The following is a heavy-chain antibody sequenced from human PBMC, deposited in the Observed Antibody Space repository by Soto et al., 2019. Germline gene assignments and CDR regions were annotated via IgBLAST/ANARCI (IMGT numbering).Heavy chain of an antibody. CDR1: GFTFSSYG. D-gene: IGHD6-13*01. CDR3: AKDRGGIAAAGTNYYYYGMDV. J-gene: IGHJ6*02. CDR2: ISYDGSNK. V-gene: IGHV3-30*18. Sequence: PGGSLRLSCAASGFTFSSYGMHWVRQAPGKGLEWVAVISYDGSNKYYADSVKGRFTISRDNSKNTLYLQMNSLRAEDTAVYYCAKDRGGIAAAGTNYYYYGMDVWGQGTTVTVSS.